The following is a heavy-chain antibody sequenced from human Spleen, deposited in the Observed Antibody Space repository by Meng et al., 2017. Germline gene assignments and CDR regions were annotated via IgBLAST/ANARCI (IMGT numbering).Heavy chain of an antibody. CDR3: ASGDITNFDY. CDR2: MDYRGST. J-gene: IGHJ4*02. V-gene: IGHV4-30-4*01. Sequence: QVQLQESGPGLVKPTQTLSLTCTVSGDSISSGEYFWSWIRQPPGKGLEWIGYMDYRGSTFYNPSLKSRVTISVDTSKNQFSLKLSSVTAADTAVYYCASGDITNFDYWGQGTLVTVSS. D-gene: IGHD1-20*01. CDR1: GDSISSGEYF.